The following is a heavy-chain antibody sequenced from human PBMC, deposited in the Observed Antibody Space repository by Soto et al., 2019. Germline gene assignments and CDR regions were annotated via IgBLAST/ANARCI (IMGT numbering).Heavy chain of an antibody. CDR1: GYSFTSYW. CDR2: IDPSDSYT. Sequence: LKISCKGSGYSFTSYWISWVRQMPGKGLEWMGRIDPSDSYTNYSPSFQGHVTISADKSISTAYLQWSSLKASDTAMYYCARGADSSGYYYEVLDYWGQGTLVTVSS. CDR3: ARGADSSGYYYEVLDY. J-gene: IGHJ4*02. V-gene: IGHV5-10-1*01. D-gene: IGHD3-22*01.